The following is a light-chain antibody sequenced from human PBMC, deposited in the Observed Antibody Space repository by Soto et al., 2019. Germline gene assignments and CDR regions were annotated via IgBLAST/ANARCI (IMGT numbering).Light chain of an antibody. J-gene: IGKJ4*01. V-gene: IGKV3-20*01. CDR2: AAS. Sequence: EIVLTQSPGTLSLSPGERATLSCRASQSVSNNYLAWYQQKPGQAPRLRIYAASSRATGIPDRFSGGGSGTDFTLTVRRQEPEDFAVYCCQQYGSSPLTFGGGTKVEIK. CDR1: QSVSNNY. CDR3: QQYGSSPLT.